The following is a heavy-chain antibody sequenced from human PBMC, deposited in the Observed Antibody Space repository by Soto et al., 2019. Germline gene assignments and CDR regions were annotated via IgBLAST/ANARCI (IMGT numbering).Heavy chain of an antibody. V-gene: IGHV1-18*01. CDR1: GYTFTSYG. CDR3: ARGGATSFGVVHYYYYGMDV. CDR2: ISAYNGNT. D-gene: IGHD3-3*01. Sequence: GASVKVSCKASGYTFTSYGISWVRQAPGQGLEWMGWISAYNGNTNYAQKLQGRVTMTTDTSISTAYMELSRLRSDDTAVYYCARGGATSFGVVHYYYYGMDVWGQGTTVTVSS. J-gene: IGHJ6*02.